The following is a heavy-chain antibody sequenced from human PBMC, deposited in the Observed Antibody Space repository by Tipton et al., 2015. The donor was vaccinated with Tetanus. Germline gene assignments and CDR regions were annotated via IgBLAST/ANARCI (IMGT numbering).Heavy chain of an antibody. CDR3: ACNANSAAVGTGKDPASFNP. CDR2: IYYSGST. CDR1: GGSISSYY. J-gene: IGHJ5*02. D-gene: IGHD6-13*01. V-gene: IGHV4-59*01. Sequence: TLSLTCTVSGGSISSYYWSWIRQPPGKGLEWIGYIYYSGSTNYNPSLKSRVTISVDTSKNQFSLKLSSVTAADTAVYYCACNANSAAVGTGKDPASFNPGGHGYLVPGS.